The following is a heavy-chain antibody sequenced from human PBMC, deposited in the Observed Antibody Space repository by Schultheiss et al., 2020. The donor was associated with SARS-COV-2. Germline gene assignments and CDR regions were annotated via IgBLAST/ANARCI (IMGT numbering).Heavy chain of an antibody. D-gene: IGHD3-3*01. CDR2: IYYSGST. Sequence: SETLSLTCTVSGGSISSYYWSWIRQPPGKGLEWIGYIYYSGSTNYNPSLKSRVTISVDTSKNQFSLKLSSVTAADTAVYYCASAGGVTVFGVVVSAFDIWGQGTMVTVSS. J-gene: IGHJ3*02. V-gene: IGHV4-59*12. CDR1: GGSISSYY. CDR3: ASAGGVTVFGVVVSAFDI.